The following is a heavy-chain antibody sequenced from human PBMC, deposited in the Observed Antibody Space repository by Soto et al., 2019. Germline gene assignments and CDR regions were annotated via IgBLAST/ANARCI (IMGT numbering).Heavy chain of an antibody. CDR3: ARDLLAAAGTRYFDY. J-gene: IGHJ4*02. Sequence: ASVKGSCTASGYTFTSYGISWVRQAPGQGLEWMGWISAYNGNTNYAQKLQGRVAMTTDTSTSTAYMELRSLRSDDTAVYYCARDLLAAAGTRYFDYWGQGTLVTVSS. V-gene: IGHV1-18*01. CDR1: GYTFTSYG. CDR2: ISAYNGNT. D-gene: IGHD6-13*01.